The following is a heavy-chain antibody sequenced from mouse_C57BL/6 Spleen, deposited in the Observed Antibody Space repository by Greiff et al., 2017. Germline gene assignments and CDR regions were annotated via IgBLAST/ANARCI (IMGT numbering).Heavy chain of an antibody. J-gene: IGHJ2*01. CDR2: IDPETGGT. V-gene: IGHV1-15*01. CDR3: TSRTGTGGYYFDY. Sequence: QVHVKQSGAELVRPGASVTLSCKASGYTFTDYEMHWVKQTPVHGLEWIGAIDPETGGTAYNQKFKGKAILTADKSSSTAYMELRSLTSEDSAVYYCTSRTGTGGYYFDYWGQGTTLTVSS. CDR1: GYTFTDYE. D-gene: IGHD4-1*01.